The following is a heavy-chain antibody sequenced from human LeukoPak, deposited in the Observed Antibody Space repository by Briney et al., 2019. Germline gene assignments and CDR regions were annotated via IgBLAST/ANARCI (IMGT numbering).Heavy chain of an antibody. D-gene: IGHD3-16*02. V-gene: IGHV4-31*03. CDR1: GGSITSGDHY. Sequence: SQTLSLTCTVSGGSITSGDHYWSWIRQHPGKGLEWIVYIYYGGTTYYNPSLKSRVTISRDASKNQFSLNLSSVTAADTAVYYCARDGGYDHIWGTHRYFDKWGQGTLVTVSS. CDR3: ARDGGYDHIWGTHRYFDK. CDR2: IYYGGTT. J-gene: IGHJ4*02.